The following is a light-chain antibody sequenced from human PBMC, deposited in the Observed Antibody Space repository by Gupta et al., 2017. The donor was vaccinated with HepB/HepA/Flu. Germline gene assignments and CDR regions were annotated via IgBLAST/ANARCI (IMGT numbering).Light chain of an antibody. CDR2: NKD. J-gene: IGLJ1*01. V-gene: IGLV3-19*01. CDR3: SFRDSSGKYLI. CDR1: SLRTYY. Sequence: SSELTQDPAVSVALGQTVRITCHGDSLRTYYASWYQQKPGQAPILVIYNKDNRPSEIPDRFSGSSSGNTASLTITGAQAEDEADYHCSFRDSSGKYLIFGTGTTVSVL.